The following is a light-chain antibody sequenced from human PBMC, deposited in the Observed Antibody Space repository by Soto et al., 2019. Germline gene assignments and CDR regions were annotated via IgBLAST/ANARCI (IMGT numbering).Light chain of an antibody. Sequence: QSVLTQPPSASGSPGQSVTISCTGTSSDVGGYNYVSWYQQHPGKAPKLMIYEVSKRPSGVPDRFTGSKSGNTASLTVSGLQAEDEAAYYCSSYAGSNTHVFGTGTKLTVL. CDR2: EVS. J-gene: IGLJ1*01. CDR1: SSDVGGYNY. CDR3: SSYAGSNTHV. V-gene: IGLV2-8*01.